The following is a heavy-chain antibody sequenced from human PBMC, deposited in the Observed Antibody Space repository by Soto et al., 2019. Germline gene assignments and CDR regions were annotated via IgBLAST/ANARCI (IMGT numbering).Heavy chain of an antibody. V-gene: IGHV4-31*03. J-gene: IGHJ5*02. D-gene: IGHD2-15*01. Sequence: PSETCPLTCTVSAGSLSSCGYYWCWIRQHTGKGLEWIGYIYYSGTTYYNPSLKSRVTISVDTSKNQVSLKLSSVSAADTALYYCARCSLVVVPAPGFDPGGRGTLVT. CDR2: IYYSGTT. CDR1: AGSLSSCGYY. CDR3: ARCSLVVVPAPGFDP.